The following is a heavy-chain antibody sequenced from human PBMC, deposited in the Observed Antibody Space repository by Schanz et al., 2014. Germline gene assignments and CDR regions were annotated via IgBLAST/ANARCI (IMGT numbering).Heavy chain of an antibody. CDR1: GFTFSDYY. D-gene: IGHD3-10*01. CDR3: AKGRFGELSAFDI. J-gene: IGHJ3*02. V-gene: IGHV3-11*05. CDR2: VSSRSDEI. Sequence: VQLVESGGGVVQPGRSLRLSCAASGFTFSDYYMSWIRQAPGKGLEWVAAVSSRSDEIKYADSVRGRFTISRDNAKNTLYLQMNSLRAEDTAVYYCAKGRFGELSAFDIWGQGTMVTVSS.